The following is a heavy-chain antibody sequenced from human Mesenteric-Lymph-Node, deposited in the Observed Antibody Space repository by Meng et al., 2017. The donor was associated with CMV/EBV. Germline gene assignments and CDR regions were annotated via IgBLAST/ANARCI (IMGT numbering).Heavy chain of an antibody. CDR2: IYYSGST. J-gene: IGHJ4*02. CDR3: ARSVDRLDLDY. D-gene: IGHD5-12*01. Sequence: SETLSLTCTVSGGSVSSGSYYWSWIRQPPGKGLEWIGYIYYSGSTNYNPSLKSRVTISVDTSKNQFSLKLSSVTAADTAVYYCARSVDRLDLDYWGQGTLVTVSS. V-gene: IGHV4-61*01. CDR1: GGSVSSGSYY.